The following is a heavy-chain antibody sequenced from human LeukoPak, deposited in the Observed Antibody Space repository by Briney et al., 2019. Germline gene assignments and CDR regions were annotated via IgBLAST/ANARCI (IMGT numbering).Heavy chain of an antibody. CDR1: GGSFSGYY. D-gene: IGHD3-22*01. J-gene: IGHJ4*02. Sequence: SETLSLTCAVYGGSFSGYYLSWIRQPPGKGLEWIGEINHSGSTNYNPSLKSRVTISVDTSKNQFSLKLSSVTAADTAVYYCARGRGYYYDSSGYYTFDYWGQGTLVTVSS. CDR3: ARGRGYYYDSSGYYTFDY. V-gene: IGHV4-34*01. CDR2: INHSGST.